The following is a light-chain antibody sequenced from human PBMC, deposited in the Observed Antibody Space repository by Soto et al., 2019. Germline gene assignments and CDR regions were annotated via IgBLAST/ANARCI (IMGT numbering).Light chain of an antibody. CDR1: SSNIGANYD. V-gene: IGLV1-40*01. CDR3: QSFDSILTAWV. J-gene: IGLJ3*02. Sequence: QSELTQPPSVSGAPGQRVTISCTGSSSNIGANYDVHWYQQLPGTAPKLLISDSTDRPSGVPDRFSGSKSGTSASLAITGLQAEDEADYYCQSFDSILTAWVFGGGTKVTVL. CDR2: DST.